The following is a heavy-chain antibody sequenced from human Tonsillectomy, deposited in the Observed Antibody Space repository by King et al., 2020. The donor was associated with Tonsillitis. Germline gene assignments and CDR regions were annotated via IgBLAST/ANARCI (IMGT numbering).Heavy chain of an antibody. CDR3: AKGQMSSYYNAGSFDAFDI. Sequence: VQLVESGGGLVQPGGSLRLSCAASGFTLSSYAMSWVRQAPGKGLEWVSVIYTGGSSTYYADSVKGRFTISRDNSKNTLYLQMNTLRAEDTAVYYCAKGQMSSYYNAGSFDAFDIWGQGTMVTVSS. CDR2: IYTGGSST. D-gene: IGHD3-10*01. J-gene: IGHJ3*02. CDR1: GFTLSSYA. V-gene: IGHV3-23*03.